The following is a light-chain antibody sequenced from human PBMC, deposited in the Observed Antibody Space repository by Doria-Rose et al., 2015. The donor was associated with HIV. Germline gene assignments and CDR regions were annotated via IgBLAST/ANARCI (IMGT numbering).Light chain of an antibody. V-gene: IGLV6-57*01. CDR1: SGSIASDF. Sequence: NFMLTQPHSVSESPGKTVTISCTRSSGSIASDFVQWSQQRPGSSPTTVIYEDNRRASGVPDRFSGSIDTSSNSASLTISGLTTDDEAVYYCQSYDSTNHVVFGGGTQLTVL. CDR2: EDN. CDR3: QSYDSTNHVV. J-gene: IGLJ2*01.